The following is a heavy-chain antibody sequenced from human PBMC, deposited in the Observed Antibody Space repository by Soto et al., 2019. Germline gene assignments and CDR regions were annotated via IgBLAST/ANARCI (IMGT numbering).Heavy chain of an antibody. CDR3: ARESGGATATLDYYYFYMDV. D-gene: IGHD5-12*01. Sequence: QVQLVQSGAEVRKPGASVTVSCRSSGDSFNDYYIHWVRQAPGQGFEWMGWINPNGGVTKSAQKFQGWVSMTREPSIRTVYMQRSRLRSDDTAVYYCARESGGATATLDYYYFYMDVWGTGTTVTVSS. CDR1: GDSFNDYY. CDR2: INPNGGVT. V-gene: IGHV1-2*04. J-gene: IGHJ6*03.